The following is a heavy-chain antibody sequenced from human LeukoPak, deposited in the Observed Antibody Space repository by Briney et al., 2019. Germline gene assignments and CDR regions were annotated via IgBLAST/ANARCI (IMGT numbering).Heavy chain of an antibody. Sequence: GGSLRLSCAASGFTFNSYAMTWVRQAPGRGLEWVSGISGSSGSTFYADSVEGRFTISRDNSKNTLFLEMNNLRDEDTAVYYCAKDRLWETESNAFDIWGQGTMVTVSS. J-gene: IGHJ3*02. CDR1: GFTFNSYA. CDR3: AKDRLWETESNAFDI. V-gene: IGHV3-23*01. D-gene: IGHD3-16*01. CDR2: ISGSSGST.